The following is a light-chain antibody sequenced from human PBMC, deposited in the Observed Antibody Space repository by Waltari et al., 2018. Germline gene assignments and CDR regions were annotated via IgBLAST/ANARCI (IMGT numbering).Light chain of an antibody. CDR1: SSNIGSNT. Sequence: QSVLTQPPSASGTPGQRVTISCSGRSSNIGSNTVNWYQQLPGTAPKLLIYSNNQRPSGVPDRFSGSKSGTSASLAISGLQSEDEADYYCAAWDDSLNAFPFGTGTKVTVL. CDR3: AAWDDSLNAFP. V-gene: IGLV1-44*01. CDR2: SNN. J-gene: IGLJ1*01.